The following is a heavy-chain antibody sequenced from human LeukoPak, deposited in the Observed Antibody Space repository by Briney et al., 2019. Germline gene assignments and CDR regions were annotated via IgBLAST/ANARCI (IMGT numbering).Heavy chain of an antibody. D-gene: IGHD3-22*01. CDR2: ISWNSGSI. J-gene: IGHJ4*02. CDR1: GFTFDDYA. V-gene: IGHV3-9*01. CDR3: AIGNYYDSSGYPPDYPWE. Sequence: GGSLRLSCAASGFTFDDYAMHWVRQAPGKGLEWVSGISWNSGSIGYADSVKGRFTISRDNAKNSLYLQMNSLRAEDTALYFCAIGNYYDSSGYPPDYPWEWGQGTLVTVSS.